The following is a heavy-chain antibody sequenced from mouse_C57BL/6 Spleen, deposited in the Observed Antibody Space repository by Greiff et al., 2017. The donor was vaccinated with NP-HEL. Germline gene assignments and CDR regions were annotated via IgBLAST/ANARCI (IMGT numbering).Heavy chain of an antibody. CDR3: ARRGVYYGSSYVGYFDV. D-gene: IGHD1-1*01. Sequence: VQLQQPGAELVKPGASVKMSCKASGYTFTSYWITWVKQRPGQGLEWIGDIYPGSGSTNYNEKFKSKATLTVDTSSSTAYMQLSSLTSEDSAVYYCARRGVYYGSSYVGYFDVWGTGTTVTVSS. CDR1: GYTFTSYW. J-gene: IGHJ1*03. CDR2: IYPGSGST. V-gene: IGHV1-55*01.